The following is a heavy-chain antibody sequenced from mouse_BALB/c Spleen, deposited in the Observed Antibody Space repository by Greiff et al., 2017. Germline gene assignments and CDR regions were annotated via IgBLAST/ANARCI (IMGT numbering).Heavy chain of an antibody. Sequence: EVQLVESGGDLVKPGGSLKLSCAASGFTFSSYGMSWVRQTPDKRLEWVATISSGGSYTYYPDSVKGRFTISRDNAKNTLYLQMSSLKSEDTAMYYCARQGDGSFDYWGQGTTLTVSS. J-gene: IGHJ2*01. CDR1: GFTFSSYG. CDR3: ARQGDGSFDY. D-gene: IGHD1-1*02. CDR2: ISSGGSYT. V-gene: IGHV5-6*01.